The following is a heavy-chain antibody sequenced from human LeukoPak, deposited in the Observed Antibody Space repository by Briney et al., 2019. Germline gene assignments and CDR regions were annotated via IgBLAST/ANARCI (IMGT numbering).Heavy chain of an antibody. J-gene: IGHJ4*02. V-gene: IGHV4-34*01. CDR3: ARRDGDTPDY. CDR1: GGSFSGYY. Sequence: SETLSLTCAVYGGSFSGYYWSWIRQPPGKGLEWIGEINHSGSTNYNPSLKSRVTISVDTSKNQFSLKLSSVTAADTAVYYCARRDGDTPDYWGQGTLVTVSS. D-gene: IGHD4-17*01. CDR2: INHSGST.